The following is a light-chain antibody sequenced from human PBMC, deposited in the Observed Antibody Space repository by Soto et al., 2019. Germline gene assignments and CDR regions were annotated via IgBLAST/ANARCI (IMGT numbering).Light chain of an antibody. CDR2: DVS. V-gene: IGLV2-14*01. CDR1: SSDVGDYSY. J-gene: IGLJ2*01. Sequence: QSALTQPASVSGSPGQSITISCTETSSDVGDYSYVSWYQQHPGKAPKLMLFDVSNRPSGVSNRFSGSKSGNTASLTISGLQAEDEADYYCSSFTTSSSVVFGGGTKLTVL. CDR3: SSFTTSSSVV.